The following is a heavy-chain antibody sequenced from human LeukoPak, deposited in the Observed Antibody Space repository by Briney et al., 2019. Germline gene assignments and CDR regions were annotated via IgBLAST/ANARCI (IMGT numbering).Heavy chain of an antibody. V-gene: IGHV4-38-2*02. CDR1: GYSISSGYY. CDR3: AREPARRWELKSYFDY. CDR2: IYHSGGT. D-gene: IGHD1-26*01. Sequence: KTSETLSLTCTVSGYSISSGYYWGWIRQPPGKGLEWIGSIYHSGGTYYNPSLKSRVTISVDTSKNQFSLKLSSVTAADTAVYYCAREPARRWELKSYFDYWGQGTLVTVSS. J-gene: IGHJ4*02.